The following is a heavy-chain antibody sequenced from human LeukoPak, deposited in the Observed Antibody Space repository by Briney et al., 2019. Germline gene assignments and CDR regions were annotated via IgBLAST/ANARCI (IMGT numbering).Heavy chain of an antibody. CDR3: ARVSGRYCSSTSCREIVKFDY. CDR1: GGSISSDY. J-gene: IGHJ4*02. V-gene: IGHV4-59*01. D-gene: IGHD2-2*01. Sequence: PSETLSLTCTVSGGSISSDYWSWIRQPPGKGLEWIGYIYYSGNTNYNPSLKSRVTISVDASKNQFSLKLSSVTAADTAVYYCARVSGRYCSSTSCREIVKFDYWGQGTLVTVSS. CDR2: IYYSGNT.